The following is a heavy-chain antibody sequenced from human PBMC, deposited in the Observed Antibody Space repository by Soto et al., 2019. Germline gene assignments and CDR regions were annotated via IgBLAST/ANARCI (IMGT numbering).Heavy chain of an antibody. J-gene: IGHJ4*02. CDR1: GFTFDDYA. CDR2: ISWNSGSI. D-gene: IGHD3-10*01. V-gene: IGHV3-9*01. Sequence: GGSLRLSCAASGFTFDDYAMHWVWQAPGKGLEWVSGISWNSGSIGYADSVKGRFTISRDNAKNSLYLQMNSLRAEDTALYYCAKDITMVRGVITDWGQGTLVTVSS. CDR3: AKDITMVRGVITD.